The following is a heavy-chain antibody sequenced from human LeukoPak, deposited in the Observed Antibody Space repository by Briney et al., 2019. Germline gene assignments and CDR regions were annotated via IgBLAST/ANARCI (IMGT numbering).Heavy chain of an antibody. CDR1: GYTFTSYY. CDR3: ARGRGVVVPAAPTGDPFDI. D-gene: IGHD2-2*01. Sequence: ASVKVSCKASGYTFTSYYMHWVRQAPGRGLEWMGIINPSGGSTSYAQEFQGRVTMTRDTSTSTVYMELSSLTSEDTAVYYCARGRGVVVPAAPTGDPFDIWGQGTMVTVSS. J-gene: IGHJ3*02. V-gene: IGHV1-46*01. CDR2: INPSGGST.